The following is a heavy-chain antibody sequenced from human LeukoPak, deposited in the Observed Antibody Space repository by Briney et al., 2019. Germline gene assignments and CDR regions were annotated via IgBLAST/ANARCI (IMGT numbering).Heavy chain of an antibody. J-gene: IGHJ4*02. D-gene: IGHD6-13*01. Sequence: PGRSLRLSCAASGFTFSSYGMHWVRQAPGKGLEWVAVISYDGSNKYYADSVKGRFTISRDNSKNTLYLQMNSLRAEDTAVYYCARDSSSWYYSAGPFDYWGQGTLVTVSS. CDR3: ARDSSSWYYSAGPFDY. CDR1: GFTFSSYG. CDR2: ISYDGSNK. V-gene: IGHV3-30*03.